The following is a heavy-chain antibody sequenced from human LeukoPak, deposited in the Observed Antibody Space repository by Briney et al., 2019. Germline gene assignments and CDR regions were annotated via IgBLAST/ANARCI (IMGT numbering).Heavy chain of an antibody. V-gene: IGHV3-7*01. CDR2: INQDESEK. CDR3: VRGGTTSYDY. J-gene: IGHJ4*02. CDR1: GMTFSHYW. Sequence: GGSLRLSCAASGMTFSHYWMSWVRQTPGKGLEWLAHINQDESEKYYVDSVKGRFTISRDNAKNSVYLQMNSLRGEDTAVYYCVRGGTTSYDYWGQGTLVTVSS. D-gene: IGHD1-7*01.